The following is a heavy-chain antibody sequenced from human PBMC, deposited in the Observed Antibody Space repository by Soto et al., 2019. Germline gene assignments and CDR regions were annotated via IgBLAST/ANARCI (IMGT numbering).Heavy chain of an antibody. J-gene: IGHJ4*02. CDR3: ARAGELWFGESYFDY. CDR1: GFTFNRYW. Sequence: EVQLVEFGGGLVQPGGSLRLSCAVSGFTFNRYWMTWVRQAPGKGLEWVANMNQDGSEKYYVDSVKGRFTISRDNAKNSLYLQRRSRRVEDTAVYYCARAGELWFGESYFDYGGQGTLVTVSS. CDR2: MNQDGSEK. V-gene: IGHV3-7*04. D-gene: IGHD3-10*01.